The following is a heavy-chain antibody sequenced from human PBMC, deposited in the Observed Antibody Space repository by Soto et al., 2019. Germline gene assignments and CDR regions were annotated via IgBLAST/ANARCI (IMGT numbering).Heavy chain of an antibody. CDR1: GFTFRSYE. J-gene: IGHJ6*01. Sequence: GGSLRLSCAASGFTFRSYEMNWVRQAPGQGLEWVSYISDSGGTVYYADSVKGRFTVSRDNAQNSVYLQMNSLRTEDTAVYYCARALLHYDFWSGYSAYFYYGLVVLRPETSFTVSS. CDR2: ISDSGGTV. V-gene: IGHV3-48*03. D-gene: IGHD3-3*01. CDR3: ARALLHYDFWSGYSAYFYYGLVV.